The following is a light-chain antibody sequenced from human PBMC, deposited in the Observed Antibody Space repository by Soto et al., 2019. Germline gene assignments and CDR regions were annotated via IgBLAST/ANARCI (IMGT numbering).Light chain of an antibody. Sequence: DIQMTQSPSSLSASVGDRVTITCRASQSISSYLNWYQQKPGKAPKLLIYAASSLQSGVPSRFSGSGSGTDFTLSISSLQPEDFATYYCQLSYSTLITFGQGTRLEIK. CDR3: QLSYSTLIT. CDR2: AAS. J-gene: IGKJ5*01. CDR1: QSISSY. V-gene: IGKV1-39*01.